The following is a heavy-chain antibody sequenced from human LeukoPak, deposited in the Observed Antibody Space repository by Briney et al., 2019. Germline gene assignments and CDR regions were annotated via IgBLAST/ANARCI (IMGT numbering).Heavy chain of an antibody. CDR3: ARAIGGSSPLFDY. J-gene: IGHJ4*02. Sequence: ASVKVSCKVSGYSLTDLSMHWARHAPGKGLEWMGGFDPEDGETLYAQRFQGRVTMTKDTSTDTVYMELRSLKSDDTAVYYCARAIGGSSPLFDYWGQGTLVTVSS. V-gene: IGHV1-24*01. CDR2: FDPEDGET. D-gene: IGHD6-6*01. CDR1: GYSLTDLS.